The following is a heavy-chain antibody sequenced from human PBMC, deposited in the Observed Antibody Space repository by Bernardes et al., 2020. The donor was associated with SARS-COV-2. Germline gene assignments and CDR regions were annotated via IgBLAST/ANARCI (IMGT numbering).Heavy chain of an antibody. J-gene: IGHJ3*02. CDR2: ISFDGIQK. D-gene: IGHD1-26*01. CDR3: AKVDLEWELLHAFDI. Sequence: GGSLRLSCTASGFTFRNNAMHWVRQAPGKGLEWVALISFDGIQKNFVDSVKGRFAISRDSSKNTLYLQMNSLRAEDTAVYYCAKVDLEWELLHAFDIWGQGTMVTGSS. V-gene: IGHV3-30*18. CDR1: GFTFRNNA.